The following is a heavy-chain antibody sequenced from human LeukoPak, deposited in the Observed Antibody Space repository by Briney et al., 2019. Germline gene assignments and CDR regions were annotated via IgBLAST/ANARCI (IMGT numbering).Heavy chain of an antibody. CDR1: GGTFSSYA. CDR2: IIPIFGTA. J-gene: IGHJ4*02. V-gene: IGHV1-69*13. D-gene: IGHD5-24*01. CDR3: ARGAGRDGYNFSFDY. Sequence: GASVKVSCKASGGTFSSYAISWVRQAPGQGLEWMGGIIPIFGTANYAQKFQGRVTITADESTSTAYMELSSLRSEDTAVYYCARGAGRDGYNFSFDYWGQGTLVTVSS.